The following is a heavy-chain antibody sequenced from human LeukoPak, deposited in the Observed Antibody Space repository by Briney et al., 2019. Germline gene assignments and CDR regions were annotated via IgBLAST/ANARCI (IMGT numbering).Heavy chain of an antibody. D-gene: IGHD1-20*01. J-gene: IGHJ6*02. V-gene: IGHV3-23*01. CDR1: GFTFSSYA. CDR2: ISGSGGST. CDR3: ARPITGPAGMDV. Sequence: GGSLRLSCAASGFTFSSYAMSWVRQAPGKGLGWVSAISGSGGSTYYADSVKGRFTISRDNAKNSLYLQMNSLRAEDTAVYYCARPITGPAGMDVWGQGTTVTVSS.